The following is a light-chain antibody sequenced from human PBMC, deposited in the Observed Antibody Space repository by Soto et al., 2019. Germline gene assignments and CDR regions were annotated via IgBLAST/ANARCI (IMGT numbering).Light chain of an antibody. CDR2: AAS. CDR3: QQYGGSALYT. Sequence: EIVLTQSPGTLSLSPGERATLSCRASQNISSSSLAWYQQKPGQAPRLLIHAASSRATGIPDRFSGSGSGTDFNLHISRLVPEDFAVYYCQQYGGSALYTVGQGTKQEIK. CDR1: QNISSSS. J-gene: IGKJ2*01. V-gene: IGKV3-20*01.